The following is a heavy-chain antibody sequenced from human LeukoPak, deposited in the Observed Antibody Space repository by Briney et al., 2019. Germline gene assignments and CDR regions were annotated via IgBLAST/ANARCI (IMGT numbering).Heavy chain of an antibody. CDR3: ARGGCSGGSCYSDWFDP. J-gene: IGHJ5*02. D-gene: IGHD2-15*01. V-gene: IGHV3-21*01. CDR2: ITTSSTYT. Sequence: GGSLRLSCEASGFSFSSYNMDWVRQTPGKGLEWISSITTSSTYTFYADSVKGRFTISRDNAKNSLYLQMNSLRAEDTAVYYCARGGCSGGSCYSDWFDPWGQGTLVTVSS. CDR1: GFSFSSYN.